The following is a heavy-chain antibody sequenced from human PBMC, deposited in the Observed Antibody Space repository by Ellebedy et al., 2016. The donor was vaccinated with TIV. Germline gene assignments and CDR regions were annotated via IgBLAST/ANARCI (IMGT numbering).Heavy chain of an antibody. CDR1: GYTFTSYN. V-gene: IGHV1-18*04. CDR3: ARTPLNLRIKTKYYDH. J-gene: IGHJ4*02. D-gene: IGHD2/OR15-2a*01. CDR2: ITAYNGFT. Sequence: AASVKVSCKASGYTFTSYNINWVRQAPGQGLEWMGWITAYNGFTNYAQNLQGRVTMTTDTSTSTAYMELRSLRSDDTAVYYCARTPLNLRIKTKYYDHWGQGTLVTVSS.